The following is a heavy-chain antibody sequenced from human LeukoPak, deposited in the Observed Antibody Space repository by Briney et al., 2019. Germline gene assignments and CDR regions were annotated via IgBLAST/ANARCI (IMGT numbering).Heavy chain of an antibody. Sequence: PSETLSLTCAVYGGSFSGYYWSWIRQPPGKGLEWIGYIYYSGSTNYNPSLKSRVTISVDTSKNQFSLKLSSVTAADTAVYYCARHSYGDYVDYWGQGTLVTVSS. V-gene: IGHV4-59*01. D-gene: IGHD4-17*01. CDR1: GGSFSGYY. CDR2: IYYSGST. J-gene: IGHJ4*02. CDR3: ARHSYGDYVDY.